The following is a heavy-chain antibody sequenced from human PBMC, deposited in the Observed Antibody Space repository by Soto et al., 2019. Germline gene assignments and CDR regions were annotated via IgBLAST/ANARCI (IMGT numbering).Heavy chain of an antibody. CDR3: ARVLDTAMVILDY. CDR2: IYYSGST. V-gene: IGHV4-59*08. D-gene: IGHD5-18*01. CDR1: GGSISSYY. J-gene: IGHJ4*02. Sequence: SETLSLTCTVSGGSISSYYWSWIRQPPGKGLEWIGYIYYSGSTNYNPSLKSRVTISVDTSKNQFSLKLSSVTAADTAVYYCARVLDTAMVILDYWGQGTLVTVS.